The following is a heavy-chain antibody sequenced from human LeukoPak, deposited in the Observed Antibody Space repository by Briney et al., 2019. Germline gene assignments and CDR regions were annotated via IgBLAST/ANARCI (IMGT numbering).Heavy chain of an antibody. CDR1: GFTFSRYA. D-gene: IGHD4-17*01. CDR2: IRVSGTST. Sequence: GGSLRLSCVASGFTFSRYAMSWVRQAPGQGLQWVSAIRVSGTSTFYADSVKGRFTISRDDSKNTLYLQMNSLRADDTAVYYCARAPTMTTLAVDSWGQGTLVTASS. J-gene: IGHJ4*02. CDR3: ARAPTMTTLAVDS. V-gene: IGHV3-23*01.